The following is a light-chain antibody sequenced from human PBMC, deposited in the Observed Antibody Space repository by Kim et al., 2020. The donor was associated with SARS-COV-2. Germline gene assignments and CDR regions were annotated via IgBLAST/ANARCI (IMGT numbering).Light chain of an antibody. J-gene: IGLJ1*01. Sequence: GQRVTISCSGSSSKIGSNYVYWYQQLPGTAPKLLIYRNNQRPSGVPDRFSGSESGTSASLAISGLRSEDEADYYCAAWDDSLSGYVFGTGTKVTVL. CDR1: SSKIGSNY. V-gene: IGLV1-47*01. CDR3: AAWDDSLSGYV. CDR2: RNN.